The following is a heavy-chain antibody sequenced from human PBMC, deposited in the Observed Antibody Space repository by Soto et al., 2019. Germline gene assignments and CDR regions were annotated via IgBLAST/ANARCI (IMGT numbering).Heavy chain of an antibody. CDR3: ASLTIAARPDFDY. D-gene: IGHD6-6*01. J-gene: IGHJ4*02. CDR2: IIPILGIA. Sequence: SVKVSCKASGGTFSSYTISWVRQAPGQGLEWMGRIIPILGIANYAQKFQGRVTVTADKSTSTAYMELSSLRSEDTAVYYCASLTIAARPDFDYWGQGTLVTVSS. CDR1: GGTFSSYT. V-gene: IGHV1-69*02.